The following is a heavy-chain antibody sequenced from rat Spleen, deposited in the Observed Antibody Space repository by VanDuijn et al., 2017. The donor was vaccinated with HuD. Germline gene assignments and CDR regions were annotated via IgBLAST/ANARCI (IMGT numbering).Heavy chain of an antibody. D-gene: IGHD1-3*01. CDR3: ARLTIGS. CDR2: MWSSGST. J-gene: IGHJ2*01. V-gene: IGHV2-45*01. CDR1: GFSLTSYN. Sequence: QVQLKESGPGLVQPSETLSLTCTVSGFSLTSYNVHWVRQPPGKGLEWVGVMWSSGSTEYNSALKSRLSISRDTSKDQVFLKMNSLQSEDTTNYYCARLTIGSWGQGVMVTVSS.